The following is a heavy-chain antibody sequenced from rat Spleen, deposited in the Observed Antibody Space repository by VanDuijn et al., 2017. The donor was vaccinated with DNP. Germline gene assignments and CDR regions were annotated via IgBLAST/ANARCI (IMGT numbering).Heavy chain of an antibody. CDR2: ISPSGGST. J-gene: IGHJ2*01. V-gene: IGHV5-19*01. CDR1: GFTFSNYG. CDR3: TRDGPPYYGVPFDF. Sequence: EVQLVESGGGLVQPGRSLKLSCAASGFTFSNYGMHWIRQAPTKGLDWVASISPSGGSTYFRDSVKGRFTISRDNAKSTLYLQMDSLRSEDTATYYCTRDGPPYYGVPFDFWGQGVMVTVSS. D-gene: IGHD1-7*01.